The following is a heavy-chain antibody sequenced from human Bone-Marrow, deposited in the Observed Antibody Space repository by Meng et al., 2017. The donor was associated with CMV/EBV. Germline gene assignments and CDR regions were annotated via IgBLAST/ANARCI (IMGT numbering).Heavy chain of an antibody. CDR3: ARSRGGQLAPFDN. V-gene: IGHV4-61*03. CDR1: GGSVSSCTYY. CDR2: ISYTGST. D-gene: IGHD6-13*01. J-gene: IGHJ4*02. Sequence: SDTLSLTCSVPGGSVSSCTYYWSWIRRPPGKGLEWIGYISYTGSTKYNPSLLSRVTISADTSKSLFSLTLDSVTAADTALYYCARSRGGQLAPFDNWGLGILVTVSS.